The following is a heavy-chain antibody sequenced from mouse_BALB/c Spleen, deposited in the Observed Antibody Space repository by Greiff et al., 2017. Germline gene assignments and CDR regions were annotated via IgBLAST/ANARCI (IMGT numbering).Heavy chain of an antibody. CDR3: ARWGVVADD. J-gene: IGHJ2*01. V-gene: IGHV1-69*02. CDR2: IDPSDSYT. CDR1: GYTFTSYW. Sequence: VQLQQPGAELVKPGASVKLSCKASGYTFTSYWMHWVKQRPGQGLEWIGEIDPSDSYTNYNQKFKGKATLTVDKSSSTAYMQLSSLTSEDSAVYYCARWGVVADDWGQGTTLTVSS. D-gene: IGHD1-1*01.